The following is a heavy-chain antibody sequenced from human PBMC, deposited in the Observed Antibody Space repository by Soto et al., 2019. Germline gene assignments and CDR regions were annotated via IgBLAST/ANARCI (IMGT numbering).Heavy chain of an antibody. V-gene: IGHV2-70*11. D-gene: IGHD3-10*01. CDR3: ARDVLLWFGDGYFDY. Sequence: SGPTLVNPTQTLTLTCTFSGFSLSTSGMCVSWIRQPPGKALEWLARIDWDDDKYYSTSLKTRLTISKDTSKNQVVLTMTNMDPVDTATYYCARDVLLWFGDGYFDYWGQGTLVTVSS. CDR2: IDWDDDK. J-gene: IGHJ4*02. CDR1: GFSLSTSGMC.